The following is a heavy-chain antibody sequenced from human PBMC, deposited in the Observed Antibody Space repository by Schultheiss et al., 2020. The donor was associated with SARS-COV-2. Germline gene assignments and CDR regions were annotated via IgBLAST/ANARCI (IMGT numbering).Heavy chain of an antibody. CDR3: ARVVPIPWADYYYYGMDV. V-gene: IGHV4-39*07. J-gene: IGHJ6*02. CDR2: INHSGST. Sequence: SQTLSLTCTVSGGSISSGGYYWSWIRQPPGKGLEWIGEINHSGSTNYNPSLKSRVTISVDTSKNQFSLKLSSVTAADTAVYYCARVVPIPWADYYYYGMDVWGQGTTVTVSS. CDR1: GGSISSGGYY. D-gene: IGHD2-2*02.